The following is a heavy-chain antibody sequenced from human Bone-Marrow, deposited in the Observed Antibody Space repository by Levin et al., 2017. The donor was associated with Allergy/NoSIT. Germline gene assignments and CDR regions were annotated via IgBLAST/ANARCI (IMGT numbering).Heavy chain of an antibody. V-gene: IGHV1-2*02. CDR2: IVPSNGHT. CDR3: VEEDWHCKN. CDR1: GFSFTANH. J-gene: IGHJ4*02. Sequence: GASVKVSCRASGFSFTANHKHWMRQAPGQGLEWIGYIVPSNGHTYYAQNFQGSVTMTRDTSISTAFMELSGLTSDDTAGYYCVEEDWHCKNWGQGSLVTVSS. D-gene: IGHD2-21*01.